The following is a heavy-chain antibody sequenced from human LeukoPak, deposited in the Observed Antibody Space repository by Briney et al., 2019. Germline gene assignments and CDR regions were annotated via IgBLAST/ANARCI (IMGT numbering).Heavy chain of an antibody. Sequence: GGSLRLSCAASGFIFDDYGMSWVRQAPGKGLEWVSGINWNGGSTGYADSVKGRFTISRDNAKNSLYLQMNSLRAEDTALYYCARDDPLAVAGNWFDPWGQGTLVTVSS. V-gene: IGHV3-20*04. J-gene: IGHJ5*02. CDR1: GFIFDDYG. CDR3: ARDDPLAVAGNWFDP. D-gene: IGHD6-19*01. CDR2: INWNGGST.